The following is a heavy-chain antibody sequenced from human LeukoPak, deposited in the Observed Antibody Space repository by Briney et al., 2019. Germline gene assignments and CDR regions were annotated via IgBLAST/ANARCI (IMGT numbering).Heavy chain of an antibody. D-gene: IGHD3-9*01. J-gene: IGHJ3*02. CDR1: GGTFSSYA. Sequence: SVKVSCKASGGTFSSYAISWVRQAPGQGLEWMGGIIPIFGTANSAQKFQGRVTITADESTSTAYMELSSLRSEDTAVYYCARDKSEGDILTRGAHAFDIWGQGTMVTVSS. CDR3: ARDKSEGDILTRGAHAFDI. CDR2: IIPIFGTA. V-gene: IGHV1-69*01.